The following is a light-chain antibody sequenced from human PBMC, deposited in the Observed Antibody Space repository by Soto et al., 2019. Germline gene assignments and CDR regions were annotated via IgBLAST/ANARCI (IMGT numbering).Light chain of an antibody. CDR1: QSVSSTY. CDR3: KRYDISPFP. CDR2: GAS. J-gene: IGKJ2*01. Sequence: EIVLTQSPGTLSLSPGERATLSCRASQSVSSTYLAWYQPKPGQAPRRLIYGASSRATGIPARFSGSGSGTDFTFTISRLEPEDFAVDYCKRYDISPFPFGQGTKLEIK. V-gene: IGKV3-20*01.